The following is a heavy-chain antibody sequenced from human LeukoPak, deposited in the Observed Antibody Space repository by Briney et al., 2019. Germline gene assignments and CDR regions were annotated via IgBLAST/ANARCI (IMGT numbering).Heavy chain of an antibody. CDR1: GYSISSGYF. CDR3: ARGGGATFDY. Sequence: SETLSLTCTVSGYSISSGYFWGWMRQPPGKGLEWIGSIYHSVTTHYNPSLKSRVTISLDTSKNQFSLKLSSVTAADTAVYYCARGGGATFDYWGQGTLVTVSS. V-gene: IGHV4-38-2*02. J-gene: IGHJ4*02. CDR2: IYHSVTT. D-gene: IGHD3-16*01.